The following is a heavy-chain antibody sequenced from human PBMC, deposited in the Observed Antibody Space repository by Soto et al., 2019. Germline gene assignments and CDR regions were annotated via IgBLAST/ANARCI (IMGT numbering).Heavy chain of an antibody. CDR2: INHSGST. J-gene: IGHJ1*01. V-gene: IGHV4-34*01. CDR1: GGSFSGYY. Sequence: SETLSLTCAVYGGSFSGYYWSWIRQPPGKGLEWIGEINHSGSTNYNPSLKSRVTKSVETAKNQFSLKLSSVTAADTAVYYCARICDCYPRSLGYFQHWGQGTLVTVSS. D-gene: IGHD2-21*02. CDR3: ARICDCYPRSLGYFQH.